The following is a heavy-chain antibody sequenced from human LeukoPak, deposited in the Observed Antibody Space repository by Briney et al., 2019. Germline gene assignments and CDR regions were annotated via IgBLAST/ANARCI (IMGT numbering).Heavy chain of an antibody. D-gene: IGHD5-24*01. CDR2: ISSSSSYI. CDR1: GFTFSSYS. J-gene: IGHJ4*02. Sequence: GGSLRLSCAASGFTFSSYSMNWVRQAPGKGLEWVSSISSSSSYIYYADSVKGRFTISRDNAKNSLYLQMNSQRAEDTAVYYCASLSRRDGYNYFDYWGQGTLVTVSS. CDR3: ASLSRRDGYNYFDY. V-gene: IGHV3-21*01.